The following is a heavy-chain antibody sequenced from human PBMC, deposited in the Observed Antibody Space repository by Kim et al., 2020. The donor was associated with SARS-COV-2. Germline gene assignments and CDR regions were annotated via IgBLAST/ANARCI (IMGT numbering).Heavy chain of an antibody. CDR1: GFTFSSYA. J-gene: IGHJ5*02. Sequence: GGSLRLSCAASGFTFSSYAMHWVRQAPGKGLEWVAVIWYDGSNKYYADSVKGRFTISRDNSKNTLYLQMNSLRAEDTAVYYCAKDGGKQQLVIGKNWFDPWGQGTLVTVSS. V-gene: IGHV3-33*06. CDR3: AKDGGKQQLVIGKNWFDP. D-gene: IGHD6-13*01. CDR2: IWYDGSNK.